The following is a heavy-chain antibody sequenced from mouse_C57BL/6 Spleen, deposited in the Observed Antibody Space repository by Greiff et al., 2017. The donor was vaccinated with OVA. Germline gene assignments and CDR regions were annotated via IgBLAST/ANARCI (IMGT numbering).Heavy chain of an antibody. CDR3: ARTSNSGFAY. J-gene: IGHJ3*01. D-gene: IGHD4-1*01. CDR1: GFTFSDYG. V-gene: IGHV5-17*01. CDR2: ISSGSSTI. Sequence: EVKLVESGGGLVKPGGSLKLSCAASGFTFSDYGMHWVRQAPEKGLEWVAYISSGSSTIYYADTVKGRFTISRDNAKNTLFLQMTSLRSEDTAMYYCARTSNSGFAYWGQGTLVTVSA.